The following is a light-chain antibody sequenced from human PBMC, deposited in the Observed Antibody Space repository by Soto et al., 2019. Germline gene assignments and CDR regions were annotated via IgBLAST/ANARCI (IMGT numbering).Light chain of an antibody. J-gene: IGLJ3*02. V-gene: IGLV8-61*01. CDR3: AAWDDSLNGLV. Sequence: QTVVTQEPSFSVSPGGTVTLTCGLSSDSVSASHFPSWYQQTPGQAPRTLIYNTNTRSSGVPDRFSGSILGNRAALTITGAQADDESDYYCAAWDDSLNGLVFDGGTKVTVL. CDR1: SDSVSASHF. CDR2: NTN.